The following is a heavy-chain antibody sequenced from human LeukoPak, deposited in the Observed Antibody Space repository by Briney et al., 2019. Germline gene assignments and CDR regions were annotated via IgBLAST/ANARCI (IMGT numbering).Heavy chain of an antibody. CDR2: ISGSGGTT. CDR3: ARAQEVGDYAPFDY. CDR1: GFTFSSYA. J-gene: IGHJ4*02. D-gene: IGHD4-17*01. Sequence: PGGSLRLSCAASGFTFSSYAMSWVRQAPGKGLEWVSAISGSGGTTYYADSVKGRFTISRDNSKNTLYLQMNSLRAEDTAVYYCARAQEVGDYAPFDYWGQGTLVTVSS. V-gene: IGHV3-23*01.